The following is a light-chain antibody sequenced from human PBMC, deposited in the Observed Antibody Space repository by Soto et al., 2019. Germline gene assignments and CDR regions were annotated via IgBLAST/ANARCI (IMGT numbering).Light chain of an antibody. CDR2: GAF. CDR1: QSVSSN. J-gene: IGKJ5*01. Sequence: DIVMTQSPATLSVSPGERATLSCRASQSVSSNLAWYQQKPGQAPRLLIYGAFTMPTGIPARFSGSGSGTEFTLTISSLQSEDFAVYYCQHYNNWLITFGQGTRLEIK. CDR3: QHYNNWLIT. V-gene: IGKV3-15*01.